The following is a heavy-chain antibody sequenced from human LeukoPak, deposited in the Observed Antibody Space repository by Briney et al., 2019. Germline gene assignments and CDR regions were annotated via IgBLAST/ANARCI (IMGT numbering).Heavy chain of an antibody. CDR3: ARDSYDSSGYYYTYDY. CDR2: IKRDGSEK. V-gene: IGHV3-7*01. CDR1: GFTFSSYW. D-gene: IGHD3-22*01. J-gene: IGHJ4*02. Sequence: PGGSLRLSCAASGFTFSSYWMSWVRQAPGKGLEWVANIKRDGSEKYYVDSVKGRFTISRDNAKNSLYLQMNSLRAEDTAVYYCARDSYDSSGYYYTYDYWGQGTLVTVSS.